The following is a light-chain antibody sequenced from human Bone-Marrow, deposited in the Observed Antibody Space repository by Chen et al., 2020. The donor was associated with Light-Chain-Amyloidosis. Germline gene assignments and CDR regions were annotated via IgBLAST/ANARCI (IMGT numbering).Light chain of an antibody. Sequence: QSALPQPASVSGSPGQAITISCTGTSSDVGGNNHVSWYQQHPDKAPKLMIYEGTNRPSWVPDRFSGSKSATPASLTISGLQTEDEADYFCSSYTITNTLVFGSGTRVTVL. CDR2: EGT. V-gene: IGLV2-14*01. J-gene: IGLJ1*01. CDR1: SSDVGGNNH. CDR3: SSYTITNTLV.